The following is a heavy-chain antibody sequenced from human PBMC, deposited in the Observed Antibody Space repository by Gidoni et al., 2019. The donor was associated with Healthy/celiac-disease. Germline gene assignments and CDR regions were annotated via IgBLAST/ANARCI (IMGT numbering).Heavy chain of an antibody. CDR3: ARDYGDYSYAFDI. J-gene: IGHJ3*02. D-gene: IGHD4-17*01. CDR1: GFTVSSNY. Sequence: EVQLVESGGGLIQPGGSLRLSCAASGFTVSSNYMSWVRQAPGKGMEWVSVIYSGGSTYYADSVKGRFTISRDNSKNTLYLQMNSLRAEDTAVYYCARDYGDYSYAFDIWGQGTMVTVSS. CDR2: IYSGGST. V-gene: IGHV3-53*01.